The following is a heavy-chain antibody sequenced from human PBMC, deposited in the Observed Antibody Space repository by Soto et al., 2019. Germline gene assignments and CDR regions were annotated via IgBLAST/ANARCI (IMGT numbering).Heavy chain of an antibody. V-gene: IGHV4-4*02. D-gene: IGHD3-10*01. CDR1: GGSISSSNW. J-gene: IGHJ6*02. Sequence: SETLSLTCAVSGGSISSSNWWSWVRQPPGKGLEWIGEIYHSGSTNYNPSLKSRVTISVDKSKNQFSLKLSSVTAADTAVYYCAREERRFGSYYYYGMDVWGQGTTVTVSS. CDR2: IYHSGST. CDR3: AREERRFGSYYYYGMDV.